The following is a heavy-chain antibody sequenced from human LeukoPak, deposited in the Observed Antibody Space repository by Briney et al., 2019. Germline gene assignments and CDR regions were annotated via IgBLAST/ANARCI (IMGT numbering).Heavy chain of an antibody. CDR1: GYTFTGYY. J-gene: IGHJ3*02. V-gene: IGHV1-2*02. Sequence: ASVKVSCKASGYTFTGYYMHWVRQAPGQGLEWMGWINPNSGGTNYAQKIQGRVTMTRDTSISTAYMELSRLRSDDTAVYYCAREGLNYYDSSGYYSNDAFDIWGQGTMVTVSS. D-gene: IGHD3-22*01. CDR3: AREGLNYYDSSGYYSNDAFDI. CDR2: INPNSGGT.